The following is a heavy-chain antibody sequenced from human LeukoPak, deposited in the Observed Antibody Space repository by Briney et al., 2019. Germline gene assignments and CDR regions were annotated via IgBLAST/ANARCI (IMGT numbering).Heavy chain of an antibody. CDR3: TRQSEFYYNGMDV. D-gene: IGHD3-10*01. CDR2: IHYSGNN. J-gene: IGHJ6*02. CDR1: GGSISSYY. V-gene: IGHV4-59*08. Sequence: SETLSLTCTVSGGSISSYYWSWIRQPPGKGLEYIGYIHYSGNNNYNPSLKSRVTISVDTSKNQFSLRLSSVTAADTGVYYCTRQSEFYYNGMDVWGQGTTVTVSS.